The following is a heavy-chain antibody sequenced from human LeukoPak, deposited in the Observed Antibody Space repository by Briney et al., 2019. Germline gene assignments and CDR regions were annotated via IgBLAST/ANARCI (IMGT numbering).Heavy chain of an antibody. V-gene: IGHV3-33*01. CDR3: ARHYYGSGTYHIDY. J-gene: IGHJ4*02. CDR1: GFLFSTYG. Sequence: GSLRLSCPASGFLFSTYGMHWVRQAPGKGLEWVAVIWYDGSNKNYADSVKSRFTISRDNSKNTLYLQMNSLRAEDTAVYYCARHYYGSGTYHIDYWGQGTLVTVSS. CDR2: IWYDGSNK. D-gene: IGHD3-10*01.